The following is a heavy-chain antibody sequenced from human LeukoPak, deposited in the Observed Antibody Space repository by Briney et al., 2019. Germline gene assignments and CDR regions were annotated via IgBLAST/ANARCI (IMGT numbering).Heavy chain of an antibody. CDR1: GGSISSGDYY. J-gene: IGHJ4*02. CDR2: IYYSGNT. CDR3: ARVSGSGSYFAY. V-gene: IGHV4-30-4*01. D-gene: IGHD3-10*01. Sequence: SETLSLTCTVSGGSISSGDYYWSWIRQPPGKGLEWIGYIYYSGNTYYNPSLKSRVTISVDTSKNQFSLKLRSVTAADTAVYYYARVSGSGSYFAYWGQGTLVTVSS.